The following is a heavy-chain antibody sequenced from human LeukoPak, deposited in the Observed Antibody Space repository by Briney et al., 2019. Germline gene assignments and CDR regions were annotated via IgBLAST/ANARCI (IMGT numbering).Heavy chain of an antibody. Sequence: PSETLFLTCTVSRGSISSYYWSWIRQPAGKGLEWIGRIYTSGSTNYNPSLKSRVTLSLDTSKNQFSLKLRSVTAADPAVYYCARNSYYYGSGSLDYWGQGTLVTVSS. CDR2: IYTSGST. D-gene: IGHD3-10*01. CDR3: ARNSYYYGSGSLDY. V-gene: IGHV4-4*07. J-gene: IGHJ4*02. CDR1: RGSISSYY.